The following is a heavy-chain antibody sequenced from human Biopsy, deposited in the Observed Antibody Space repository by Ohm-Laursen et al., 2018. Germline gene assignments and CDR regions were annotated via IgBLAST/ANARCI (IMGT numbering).Heavy chain of an antibody. CDR3: AIDRVPRRGVMPVYYYGMDV. J-gene: IGHJ6*02. D-gene: IGHD2-21*01. CDR1: GGSVSSSNYY. CDR2: IYNTERT. Sequence: SGILSLTCSVSGGSVSSSNYYWNWIRQTPGKGLEWIGFIYNTERTNYNPSLKSRVTISLDTSKNQFSLELSSVIPSDTAVYYCAIDRVPRRGVMPVYYYGMDVWGQGSTVTVSS. V-gene: IGHV4-61*01.